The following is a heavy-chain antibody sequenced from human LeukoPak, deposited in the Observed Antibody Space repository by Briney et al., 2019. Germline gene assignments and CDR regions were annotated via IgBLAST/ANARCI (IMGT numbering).Heavy chain of an antibody. CDR1: GFTFSSYE. Sequence: GGSLRLSCAASGFTFSSYEMNWVRQAPGKGLEWVSYISSSGSTIYYADSVKGRFTISRDNAKNPLYLQMNSLRAEDTAVYYCARGPEVRGVDWFDPWGQGTLVTVSS. J-gene: IGHJ5*02. V-gene: IGHV3-48*03. CDR2: ISSSGSTI. CDR3: ARGPEVRGVDWFDP. D-gene: IGHD3-10*01.